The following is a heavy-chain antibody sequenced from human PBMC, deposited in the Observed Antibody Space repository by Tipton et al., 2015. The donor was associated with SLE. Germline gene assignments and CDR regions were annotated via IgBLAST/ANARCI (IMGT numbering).Heavy chain of an antibody. CDR2: ISVYSGHA. CDR1: GYTFISYA. CDR3: ARVEGGSGSYGFLDY. D-gene: IGHD1-26*01. Sequence: QLVQSGAEVKKPGASVKVSCKASGYTFISYAISWVRQAPGQGLEWMGWISVYSGHANYAQKLQGRVTMTTDTSTSTAYMELRSLNSDDMAVYYCARVEGGSGSYGFLDYWGQGTLVTVSS. V-gene: IGHV1-18*03. J-gene: IGHJ4*02.